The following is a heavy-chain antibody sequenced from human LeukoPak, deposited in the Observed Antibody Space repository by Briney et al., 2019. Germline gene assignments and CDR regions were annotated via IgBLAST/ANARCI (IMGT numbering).Heavy chain of an antibody. D-gene: IGHD3-10*01. CDR2: IYYSGST. J-gene: IGHJ4*02. Sequence: PSETLSLTCTVSGGSISRYYWSWIRQPPGKGLEWIGYIYYSGSTNYHPSLKSRLTMSVDTSKNQFSLKLSSVTAADTAVYYCARDLGPSRGFDYWGRGTLVTVSS. V-gene: IGHV4-59*01. CDR1: GGSISRYY. CDR3: ARDLGPSRGFDY.